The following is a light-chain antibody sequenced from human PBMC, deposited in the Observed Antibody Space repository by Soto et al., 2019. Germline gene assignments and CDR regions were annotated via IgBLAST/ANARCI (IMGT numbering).Light chain of an antibody. CDR3: NSYTSSSTYV. CDR2: DVN. CDR1: SSDVGDYNY. J-gene: IGLJ1*01. Sequence: QSALTQPASVSGSPGQSITISCTGTSSDVGDYNYVSWYQQHPGKAPKVIIYDVNNRPSGISYRFSGSKSGNTASLTISGLQTEDEADYYCNSYTSSSTYVFGTGTKLTVL. V-gene: IGLV2-14*03.